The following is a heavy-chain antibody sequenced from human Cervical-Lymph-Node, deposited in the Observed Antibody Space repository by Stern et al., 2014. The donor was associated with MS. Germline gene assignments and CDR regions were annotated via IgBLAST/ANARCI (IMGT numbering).Heavy chain of an antibody. D-gene: IGHD5-18*01. J-gene: IGHJ4*02. Sequence: VQLVESGPGLVKPSENLSLTCTVSGGSISSYYWSWIRQPPGKGLEWIGYIYYSGSTNYNPSLKSRVTISVDTSKNQFSLKLSSVTAADTAVYYCARAGVVKGYSYGYRFDYWGQGTLVTVSS. CDR1: GGSISSYY. CDR3: ARAGVVKGYSYGYRFDY. CDR2: IYYSGST. V-gene: IGHV4-59*01.